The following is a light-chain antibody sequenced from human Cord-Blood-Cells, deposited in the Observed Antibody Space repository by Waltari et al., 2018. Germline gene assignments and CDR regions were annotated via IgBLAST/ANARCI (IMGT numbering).Light chain of an antibody. CDR3: QSYDSSLSGVV. Sequence: QSVLTQPPSVSGAPGPRVTISCTGSSSHIGAGYDVHWYQQLPGTAPKLPIYGNSNRPSGVPDRFSGSKSGTSASLAITGLQAEDEADYYCQSYDSSLSGVVFGGGTKLTVL. J-gene: IGLJ2*01. CDR2: GNS. CDR1: SSHIGAGYD. V-gene: IGLV1-40*01.